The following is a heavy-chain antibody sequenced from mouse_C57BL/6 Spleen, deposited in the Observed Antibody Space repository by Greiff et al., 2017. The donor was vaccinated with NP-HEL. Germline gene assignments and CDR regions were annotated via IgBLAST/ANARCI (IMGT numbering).Heavy chain of an antibody. J-gene: IGHJ1*03. V-gene: IGHV5-17*01. CDR3: AREPITAVVVPRYWYFDV. Sequence: EVMLVESGGGLVKPGGSLKLSCAASGFTFSDYGMHWVRQAPEKGLEWVAYISSGSSTIYYADTVKGRFTISRDNAKNTLFLQMTSLRSEDTAMYYCAREPITAVVVPRYWYFDVWGTGTTVTVSS. CDR2: ISSGSSTI. D-gene: IGHD1-1*01. CDR1: GFTFSDYG.